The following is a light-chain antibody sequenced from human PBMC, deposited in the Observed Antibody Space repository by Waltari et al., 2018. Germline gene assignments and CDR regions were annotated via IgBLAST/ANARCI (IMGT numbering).Light chain of an antibody. Sequence: QSALTQPRSVSGSPGQSVTIPCTGTTTDVGRVKHVSWYQQPPGAAPKLIFYAVTKRPSGVPDRFSGSKSGNTASLTISGLQAEDEADYYCCSFAGSYTWVFGGGTKLTVL. V-gene: IGLV2-11*01. CDR3: CSFAGSYTWV. CDR2: AVT. J-gene: IGLJ3*02. CDR1: TTDVGRVKH.